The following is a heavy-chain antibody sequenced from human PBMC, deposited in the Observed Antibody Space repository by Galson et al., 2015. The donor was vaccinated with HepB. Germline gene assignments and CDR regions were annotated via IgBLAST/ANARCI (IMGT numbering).Heavy chain of an antibody. CDR1: GFMFSTYG. D-gene: IGHD5-18*01. Sequence: SLRLSCAASGFMFSTYGMHWVRQAPGKGLEWVAVTWNDESNKYYRDSVKGRFTISRDNSKNTLYLQMNSLRAEDTAVYYCARGSGYSSPEAFHIWGQGTIVTVSS. CDR3: ARGSGYSSPEAFHI. J-gene: IGHJ3*02. CDR2: TWNDESNK. V-gene: IGHV3-33*01.